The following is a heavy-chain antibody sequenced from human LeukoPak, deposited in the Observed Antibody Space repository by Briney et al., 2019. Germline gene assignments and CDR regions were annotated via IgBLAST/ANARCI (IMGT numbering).Heavy chain of an antibody. CDR2: IYYSGST. J-gene: IGHJ5*02. Sequence: QVQLQESGPGLVKPSETLSLTCTVSGGSISSYYWSWIRQPPGKGLAWIGYIYYSGSTNYNPSLKSRVTISVDTSKNQFSLKLSSVTAADTAVYYCARGNDFCSVENWFDPWGQGTLVTVSS. D-gene: IGHD3-3*01. CDR1: GGSISSYY. V-gene: IGHV4-59*01. CDR3: ARGNDFCSVENWFDP.